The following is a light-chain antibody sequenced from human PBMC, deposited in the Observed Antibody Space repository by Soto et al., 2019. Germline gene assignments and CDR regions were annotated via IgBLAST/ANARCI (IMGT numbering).Light chain of an antibody. J-gene: IGLJ1*01. V-gene: IGLV2-14*01. CDR3: SSYTSRSTFD. CDR2: DVS. CDR1: SSDVGGYNY. Sequence: QSVLTQPASVSGSPGQSSTISCTGSSSDVGGYNYVSWYQQHPGKAPKLMIYDVSNRPSGVSNRFSGSKSGNTAALTISGLQAEDEAVFYCSSYTSRSTFDFGSGTKVTVL.